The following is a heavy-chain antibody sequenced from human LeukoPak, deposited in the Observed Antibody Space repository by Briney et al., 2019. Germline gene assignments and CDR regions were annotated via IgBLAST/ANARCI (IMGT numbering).Heavy chain of an antibody. CDR1: GFTFSSYW. CDR2: IKQDGSEK. J-gene: IGHJ4*02. D-gene: IGHD2-2*01. CDR3: ASDCSSTSCWIIDY. Sequence: GGSLRLSCAASGFTFSSYWMSWVRQAPGKGLEWVANIKQDGSEKYYVGSVRGRFTISRDNAKNSLYLQMNSLRAEDTAVYYCASDCSSTSCWIIDYWGQGTLVTVSS. V-gene: IGHV3-7*01.